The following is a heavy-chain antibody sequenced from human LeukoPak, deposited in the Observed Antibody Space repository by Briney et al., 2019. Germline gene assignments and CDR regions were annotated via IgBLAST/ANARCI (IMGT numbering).Heavy chain of an antibody. CDR2: IYYSGSS. V-gene: IGHV4-59*01. D-gene: IGHD4-23*01. CDR3: VTDYGGNSGYFQH. J-gene: IGHJ1*01. Sequence: SETLSLTCNVSGGSISGYHWSWIRQPPGKGLEWLGYIYYSGSSNYNPSLKSRVTISADTSKNQFSLKLSSVTAADTAVYYCVTDYGGNSGYFQHWGQGTLVTVSS. CDR1: GGSISGYH.